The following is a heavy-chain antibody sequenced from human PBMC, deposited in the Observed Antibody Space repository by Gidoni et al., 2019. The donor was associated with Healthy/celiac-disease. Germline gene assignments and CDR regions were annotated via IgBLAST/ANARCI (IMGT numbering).Heavy chain of an antibody. Sequence: QVQLVASGGGVVQPGRSLRPSCDASGFTFSSYGMHWVRQAPGKGLEWVAVIWYDGSNKYYADSVKGRFTISRDNSKNTLYLQMNSLRAEDTAVYYCARDGYSSIHYDYGMDVWGQGTTVTVSS. CDR1: GFTFSSYG. J-gene: IGHJ6*02. CDR2: IWYDGSNK. V-gene: IGHV3-33*01. D-gene: IGHD6-13*01. CDR3: ARDGYSSIHYDYGMDV.